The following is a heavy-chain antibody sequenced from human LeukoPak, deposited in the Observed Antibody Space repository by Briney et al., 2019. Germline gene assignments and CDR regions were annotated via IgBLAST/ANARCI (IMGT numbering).Heavy chain of an antibody. CDR1: GGSFSGYY. J-gene: IGHJ4*02. D-gene: IGHD2-15*01. CDR3: ARSSLVVVVAATPRFDY. Sequence: SETLSLPCAVYGGSFSGYYWSWIRQPPGKGLEWIGEINHSGSTNYNPSLKSRVTISVDTSKNQFSLKLSSVTAADTAVYYCARSSLVVVVAATPRFDYWGQGTLVTVSS. CDR2: INHSGST. V-gene: IGHV4-34*01.